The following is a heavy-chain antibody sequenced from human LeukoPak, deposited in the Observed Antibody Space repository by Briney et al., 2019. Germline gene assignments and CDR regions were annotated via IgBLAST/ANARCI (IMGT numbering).Heavy chain of an antibody. CDR2: IYYSGST. CDR1: GGSISSSSYY. V-gene: IGHV4-39*07. Sequence: PSETLSLTCTVSGGSISSSSYYWGWIRQPPGKGLEWIGSIYYSGSTYYNPSLKSRVTISVDTSKNQFSLKLSSVTAADTAMYYCARSRGYSYGLPIYWGQGTLVTVSS. D-gene: IGHD5-18*01. J-gene: IGHJ4*02. CDR3: ARSRGYSYGLPIY.